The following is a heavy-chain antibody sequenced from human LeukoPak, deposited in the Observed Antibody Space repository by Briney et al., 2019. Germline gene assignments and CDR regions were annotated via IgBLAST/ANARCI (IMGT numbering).Heavy chain of an antibody. Sequence: ASVKVSCKASGGTFSSYAISWVRQAPGQGLEWMGRIIPILGIANYAQKFQGRVTMTRDTSISTAYMELSRLRSDDTAVYYCARDRLWFGPYYYGMDVWGQGTTVTVSS. V-gene: IGHV1-69*04. CDR1: GGTFSSYA. D-gene: IGHD3-10*01. CDR3: ARDRLWFGPYYYGMDV. J-gene: IGHJ6*02. CDR2: IIPILGIA.